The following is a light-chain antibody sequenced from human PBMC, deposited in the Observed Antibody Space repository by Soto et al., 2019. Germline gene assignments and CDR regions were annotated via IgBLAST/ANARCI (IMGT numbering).Light chain of an antibody. Sequence: QSALTQPASVSGSPGQSITISCTGTSSDVGGYSRVSWYQHHPGKAPKLMIYEVSDRPSGASNRFSGSKSGNTASLTISGLQAEDEADYYCNSYTSSNPRVFGTGTKLTVL. J-gene: IGLJ1*01. V-gene: IGLV2-14*01. CDR3: NSYTSSNPRV. CDR1: SSDVGGYSR. CDR2: EVS.